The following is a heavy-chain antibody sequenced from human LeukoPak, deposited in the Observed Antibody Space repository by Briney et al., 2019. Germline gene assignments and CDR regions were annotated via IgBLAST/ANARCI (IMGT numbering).Heavy chain of an antibody. J-gene: IGHJ4*02. D-gene: IGHD3-3*01. CDR3: ARDKLGDYDFWSGYYRTPFLFDY. CDR1: GGSIGSHY. CDR2: VYDIGST. V-gene: IGHV4-59*11. Sequence: SETLSLTCTVSGGSIGSHYWTWIRQTPGKGLEWIGYVYDIGSTKYNPSLKSRVTISVDTSKNQFSLRLSSVTAADTAVYYCARDKLGDYDFWSGYYRTPFLFDYWGQGTLVTVSS.